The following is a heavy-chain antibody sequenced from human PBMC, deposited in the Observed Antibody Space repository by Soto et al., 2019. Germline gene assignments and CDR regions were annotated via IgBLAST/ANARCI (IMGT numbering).Heavy chain of an antibody. Sequence: QVQLQQWGAGLLKPSETLSLTCAVYGGSFSGYYWSWIRQPPGKGLEWIGEINHSGSTNYNPSLKRRVTISVDPSKNQFSLKLSSVTAADTAVYYCARGLTFLGYVWGSYRPPYYFDYWGQGTLVTVSS. V-gene: IGHV4-34*01. CDR2: INHSGST. J-gene: IGHJ4*02. D-gene: IGHD3-16*02. CDR3: ARGLTFLGYVWGSYRPPYYFDY. CDR1: GGSFSGYY.